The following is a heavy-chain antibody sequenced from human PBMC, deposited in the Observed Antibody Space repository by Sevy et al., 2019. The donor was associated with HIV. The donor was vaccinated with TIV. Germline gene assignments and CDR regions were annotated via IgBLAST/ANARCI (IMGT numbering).Heavy chain of an antibody. D-gene: IGHD4-4*01. V-gene: IGHV3-64*01. Sequence: GGSLRLSCAASGFTFSSYAMHWVRQAPGKGLEYVSAISSNGGSTYYANSVKGRFTISRDNSKNTLYLQMGSLRAEDMAVYYCARTVVGEAVTPFGMDVWGKGTTVTVSS. J-gene: IGHJ6*03. CDR2: ISSNGGST. CDR3: ARTVVGEAVTPFGMDV. CDR1: GFTFSSYA.